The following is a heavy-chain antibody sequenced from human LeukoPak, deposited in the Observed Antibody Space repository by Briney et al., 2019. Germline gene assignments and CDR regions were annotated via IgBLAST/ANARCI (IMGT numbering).Heavy chain of an antibody. CDR3: ARDRSRWDRLPFDS. J-gene: IGHJ4*02. CDR2: IWYDGSNK. Sequence: PGRSLRLSCAASGFTFSSYGMHWVRQAPGKGLEWVAVIWYDGSNKYYADSVEGRFTISRDNSKNTLYLQMNSLRAEDTAVYYCARDRSRWDRLPFDSWGQGTLVTVSS. CDR1: GFTFSSYG. V-gene: IGHV3-33*01. D-gene: IGHD1-26*01.